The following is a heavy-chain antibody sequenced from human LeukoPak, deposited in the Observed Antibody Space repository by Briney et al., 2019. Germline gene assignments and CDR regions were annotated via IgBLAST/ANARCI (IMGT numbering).Heavy chain of an antibody. V-gene: IGHV4-59*02. CDR2: IDYSGTT. CDR1: GGSVSVYY. CDR3: ARDPPYYASSGGFDY. Sequence: KPSETLSLTCAVYGGSVSVYYCSSSRQPPGKVLEWIGYIDYSGTTNYNPSLKSRVTISVNTSKNHFSLKRNAVTAAYTAFYYVARDPPYYASSGGFDYWGQGTLVTVSS. D-gene: IGHD3-22*01. J-gene: IGHJ4*02.